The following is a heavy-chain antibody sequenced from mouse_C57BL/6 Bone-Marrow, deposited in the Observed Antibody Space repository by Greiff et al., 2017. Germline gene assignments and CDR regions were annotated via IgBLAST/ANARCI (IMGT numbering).Heavy chain of an antibody. V-gene: IGHV1-78*01. Sequence: VKLMESDAELVKPGASVKISCKVSGYTFTDHTIHWMKQRPEQGLEWIGYIYPRDGSTKYNEKFKGKATLTADKASSTAYMQLNSLTSEDSAVYVCAREGDGYYGWYFDVWGTGTTVTVSS. CDR2: IYPRDGST. D-gene: IGHD2-3*01. J-gene: IGHJ1*03. CDR3: AREGDGYYGWYFDV. CDR1: GYTFTDHT.